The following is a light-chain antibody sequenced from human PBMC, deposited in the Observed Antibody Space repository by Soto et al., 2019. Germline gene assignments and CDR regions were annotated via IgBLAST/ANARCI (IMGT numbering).Light chain of an antibody. V-gene: IGLV2-14*01. CDR2: DVS. CDR1: SSDIGGYKY. J-gene: IGLJ1*01. Sequence: QSALTQPASVSGSPGPSITISCTGTSSDIGGYKYVSWYQQHPGKAPKVMIYDVSNRPSGVSNRFSGSKSGNTATLTIAGLQGEDEAEYYCSSYTGGSTYVFGTGTKLTVL. CDR3: SSYTGGSTYV.